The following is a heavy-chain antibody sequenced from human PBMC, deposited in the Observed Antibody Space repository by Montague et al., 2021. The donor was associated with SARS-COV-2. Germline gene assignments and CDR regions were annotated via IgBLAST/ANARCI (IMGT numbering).Heavy chain of an antibody. J-gene: IGHJ4*02. V-gene: IGHV4-61*02. Sequence: TLSLTCTVSGGSISSGSYYWSWIRQPAGKGLEWIGRISISGSTNYNPSLKSRVTISVDTSKNQFSLKLSSVTAADTAVYYCARGGWGAPGTGRRFDYWGQGTLVTVSS. CDR1: GGSISSGSYY. CDR3: ARGGWGAPGTGRRFDY. D-gene: IGHD3-10*01. CDR2: ISISGST.